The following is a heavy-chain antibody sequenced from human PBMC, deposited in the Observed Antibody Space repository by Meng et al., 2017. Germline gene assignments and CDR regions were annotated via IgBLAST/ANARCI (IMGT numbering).Heavy chain of an antibody. Sequence: SQTRSLTGAVYGGSFSGYYWSWIRQPPGKGLEWIGEINHSGSTNYNPSLKSRVTISVDTSKNQFSLKLSSVTAADTAVYYCARVYGILLWFGELYFDPWGQGTLVTVSS. CDR2: INHSGST. CDR3: ARVYGILLWFGELYFDP. V-gene: IGHV4-34*01. CDR1: GGSFSGYY. J-gene: IGHJ5*02. D-gene: IGHD3-10*01.